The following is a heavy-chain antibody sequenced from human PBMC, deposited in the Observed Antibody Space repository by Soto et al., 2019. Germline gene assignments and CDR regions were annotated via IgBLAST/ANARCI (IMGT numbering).Heavy chain of an antibody. CDR1: GFTFSNAW. D-gene: IGHD7-27*01. J-gene: IGHJ4*02. CDR3: TTGANSVLDDY. V-gene: IGHV3-15*01. Sequence: EVQLVESGGGLVKPGGSLRLSCAASGFTFSNAWMSWVRQAPGKGLEWVGRIKSKADGGTTDYAAPVKGRFTISRDDSKNTLYLQMDSLKTEDTAVYYCTTGANSVLDDYWGQGTLVTVSS. CDR2: IKSKADGGTT.